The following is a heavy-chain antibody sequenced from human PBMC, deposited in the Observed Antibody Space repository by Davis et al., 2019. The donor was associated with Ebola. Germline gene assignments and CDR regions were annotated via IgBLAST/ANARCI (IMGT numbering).Heavy chain of an antibody. CDR2: IIPIFGTA. J-gene: IGHJ3*02. CDR1: GGTFSNYA. CDR3: ARVSGVGDAFDI. V-gene: IGHV1-69*13. D-gene: IGHD1-14*01. Sequence: SVKVSCKASGGTFSNYAISWVRQAPGQGLEWMGGIIPIFGTANYAQKFQGRVTITADESTSTAYMELSSLRSEDTAVYYCARVSGVGDAFDIWGQGTKVTVSS.